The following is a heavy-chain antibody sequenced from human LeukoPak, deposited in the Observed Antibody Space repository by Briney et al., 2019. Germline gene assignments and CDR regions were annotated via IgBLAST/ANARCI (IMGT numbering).Heavy chain of an antibody. Sequence: GGSLRLSCTVSGFTVSSNSMSWVRQAPVKGLEWVSFIYSDNTHYSDSVKGRFTISRDNSKNTLFLQMNSLRAEDRAVYYCAKDSLRTVPKASFDYWGQGTLVTVSS. CDR3: AKDSLRTVPKASFDY. J-gene: IGHJ4*02. V-gene: IGHV3-53*01. CDR2: IYSDNT. D-gene: IGHD2-2*01. CDR1: GFTVSSNS.